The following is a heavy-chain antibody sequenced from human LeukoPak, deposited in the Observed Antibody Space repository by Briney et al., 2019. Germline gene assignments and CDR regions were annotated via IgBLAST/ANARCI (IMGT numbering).Heavy chain of an antibody. Sequence: GGSLRLSCAASGFTFSSYSMNWVRQAPGKGLEWVSSISSSSSYIYYADSVKGRFTISRDNAKNSLYLQMNSLRAEDTAVYYCARGTLWFGLGHLDYWGQGTLVTVSS. CDR3: ARGTLWFGLGHLDY. D-gene: IGHD3-10*01. CDR2: ISSSSSYI. V-gene: IGHV3-21*01. CDR1: GFTFSSYS. J-gene: IGHJ4*02.